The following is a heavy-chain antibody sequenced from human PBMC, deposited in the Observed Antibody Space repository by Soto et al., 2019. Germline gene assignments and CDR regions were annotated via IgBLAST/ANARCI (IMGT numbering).Heavy chain of an antibody. CDR2: ISAYNGDT. Sequence: ASVKVSCTASGYTFTTYGVSWVRQAPGQGLEWMGWISAYNGDTNYAQKFQGRVTMTTDTSASTAYMELRSLRSDDTAVYYCARDQGSSWYQYFDYWGHGTLVTVSS. V-gene: IGHV1-18*01. J-gene: IGHJ4*01. CDR1: GYTFTTYG. CDR3: ARDQGSSWYQYFDY. D-gene: IGHD6-13*01.